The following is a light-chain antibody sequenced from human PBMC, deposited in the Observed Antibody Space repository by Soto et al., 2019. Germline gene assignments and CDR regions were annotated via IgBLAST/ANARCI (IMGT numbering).Light chain of an antibody. Sequence: EIVMTQSPATLSVSPGERATRSCRASQSVSSNLAWYQQKPGQAPRLLIYGASTRATGIPARFSGSGSGTEFTLTISSLQSEDFAVYYCQQYNNWPPGTFGQGTQVEIK. V-gene: IGKV3-15*01. CDR1: QSVSSN. J-gene: IGKJ1*01. CDR3: QQYNNWPPGT. CDR2: GAS.